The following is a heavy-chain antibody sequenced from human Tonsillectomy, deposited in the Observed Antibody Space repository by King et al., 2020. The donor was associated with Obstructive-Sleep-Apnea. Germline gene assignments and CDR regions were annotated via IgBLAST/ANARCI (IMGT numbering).Heavy chain of an antibody. Sequence: TLKESVPTLVKPTQTLTLTCTFSGFSLSTSGVGGGWSRQPPGKALECLALIYWNVDKRYSPTLKSRLTITKDTSQNQVVLTMTNMDPVDTATYYCAHRLELWSVFDYWGQGTLVTVSS. J-gene: IGHJ4*02. CDR1: GFSLSTSGVG. V-gene: IGHV2-5*01. CDR2: IYWNVDK. CDR3: AHRLELWSVFDY. D-gene: IGHD5-18*01.